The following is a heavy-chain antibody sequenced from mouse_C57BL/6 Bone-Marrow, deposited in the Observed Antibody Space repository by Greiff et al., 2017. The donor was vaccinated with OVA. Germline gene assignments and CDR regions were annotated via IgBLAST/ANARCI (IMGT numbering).Heavy chain of an antibody. Sequence: QVQLQQSGAELVRPGTSVKVSCKASGYAFTTYLIEWVKQRPGQGLEWIGVINPGSGGTNYNEKFKGKATLTADKSSSTAYMQLSSLTSEDAAVYFCARAYGSSYAMDYWGQGTSVTVSS. V-gene: IGHV1-54*01. CDR2: INPGSGGT. CDR1: GYAFTTYL. D-gene: IGHD1-1*01. CDR3: ARAYGSSYAMDY. J-gene: IGHJ4*01.